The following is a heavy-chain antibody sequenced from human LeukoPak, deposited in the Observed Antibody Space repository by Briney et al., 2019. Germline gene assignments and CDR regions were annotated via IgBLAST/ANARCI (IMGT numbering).Heavy chain of an antibody. D-gene: IGHD3-10*01. CDR2: IYYSGST. CDR3: ARDNYYGPGSFVY. J-gene: IGHJ4*02. Sequence: SETLSLTCTVSGDSINGGGYYWSWIRQHPGKGLEWIGYIYYSGSTYYNPSLKSRVTISVDTSKNQFSLKVNSVTVADTAVYYCARDNYYGPGSFVYWGQGTLVTVSS. V-gene: IGHV4-31*03. CDR1: GDSINGGGYY.